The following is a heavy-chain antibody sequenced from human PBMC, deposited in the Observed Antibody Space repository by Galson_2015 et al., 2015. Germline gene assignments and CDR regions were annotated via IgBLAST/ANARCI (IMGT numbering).Heavy chain of an antibody. CDR1: GFTFSSYS. D-gene: IGHD4-23*01. J-gene: IGHJ4*02. V-gene: IGHV3-48*02. Sequence: SLRLSCAASGFTFSSYSMNWVRQAPGKGLEWVSYISSSSSTIYYADSVKGRFTISRDNAKNSLYLQMNSLRDVDTAVYYCARAKLRWFDYWGQGTLVTVSS. CDR3: ARAKLRWFDY. CDR2: ISSSSSTI.